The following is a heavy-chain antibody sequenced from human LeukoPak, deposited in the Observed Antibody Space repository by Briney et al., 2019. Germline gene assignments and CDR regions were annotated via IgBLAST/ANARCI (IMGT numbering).Heavy chain of an antibody. Sequence: TGGSLRLSCAASGLTVSGNYMSWVRQAPGKGLEWVSVIYSGGSTYYADSVKGRFTISRDNSKNTLYLQMNSLRAEDTAVYYCARGNDYVWGSYRPDYYFDYWGQGTLVTVSS. CDR1: GLTVSGNY. V-gene: IGHV3-66*01. CDR3: ARGNDYVWGSYRPDYYFDY. J-gene: IGHJ4*02. CDR2: IYSGGST. D-gene: IGHD3-16*02.